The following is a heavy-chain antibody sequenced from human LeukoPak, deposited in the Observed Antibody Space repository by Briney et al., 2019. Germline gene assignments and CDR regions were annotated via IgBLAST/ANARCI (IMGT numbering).Heavy chain of an antibody. CDR1: GGTFSSYA. Sequence: GASVKVSCKASGGTFSSYAISWVRQAPGQGLEWMGIINPSGGSTSYAQKFQGRVTMTRDTSTSTVYMELSSLRSEDTAVYYCARDGSVTYPYFGYWGQGTLVTVSS. CDR3: ARDGSVTYPYFGY. J-gene: IGHJ4*02. CDR2: INPSGGST. D-gene: IGHD3-10*01. V-gene: IGHV1-46*01.